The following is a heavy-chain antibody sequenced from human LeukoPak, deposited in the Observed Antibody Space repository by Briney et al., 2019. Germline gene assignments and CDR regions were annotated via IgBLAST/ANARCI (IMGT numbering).Heavy chain of an antibody. CDR1: GGSISSSSYY. J-gene: IGHJ5*02. CDR3: ARRLRQNLFDP. CDR2: IYYSGSS. Sequence: SETLSLTCTVSGGSISSSSYYWGWIRQPPGKGLEWIGSIYYSGSSNYNPSLKSRVTMSVDMSKNQFSLKLTSVTAADTAVYYCARRLRQNLFDPWGQGTLVTVSS. V-gene: IGHV4-39*07. D-gene: IGHD5/OR15-5a*01.